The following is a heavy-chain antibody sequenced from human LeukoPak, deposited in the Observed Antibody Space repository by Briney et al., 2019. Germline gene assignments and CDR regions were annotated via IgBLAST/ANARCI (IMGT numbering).Heavy chain of an antibody. CDR2: IWHDGSNK. J-gene: IGHJ4*02. CDR3: ARDRGYSFAHPLDY. D-gene: IGHD5-18*01. V-gene: IGHV3-33*01. Sequence: GGSLRLSCAASGFTFSDYGMHWVRQAPGKGLEWVALIWHDGSNKYYADSVKDRFTISRDNSKNTPYLQMNGLRAEDTAVYYCARDRGYSFAHPLDYWGQGALVTVSS. CDR1: GFTFSDYG.